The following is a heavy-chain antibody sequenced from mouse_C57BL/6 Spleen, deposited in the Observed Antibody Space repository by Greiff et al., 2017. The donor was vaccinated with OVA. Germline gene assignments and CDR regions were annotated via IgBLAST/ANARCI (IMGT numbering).Heavy chain of an antibody. Sequence: VQLQQSGAELMKPGASVKLSCKATGYTFTGYWIEWVKQRPGNGLEWIGEILPGGGSTTYNEKFKGKATFTADTSSNTAYMQLSSLTTEDSAIYYCAREITRAWFAYWGQGTLVTVSA. CDR2: ILPGGGST. D-gene: IGHD1-1*01. CDR3: AREITRAWFAY. CDR1: GYTFTGYW. V-gene: IGHV1-9*01. J-gene: IGHJ3*01.